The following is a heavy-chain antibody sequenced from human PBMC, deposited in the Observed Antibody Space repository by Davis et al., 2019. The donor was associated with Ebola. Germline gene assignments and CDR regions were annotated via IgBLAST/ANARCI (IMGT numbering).Heavy chain of an antibody. Sequence: GESLKISCTASGFTFSNYAMSWVRQAPGKGLEWVSRISGSADATYYADSVQGRFTVSRDNSKNILYLQMNSLRAEDTAIYYCAKSDCGGIGCKLINFWGQGTLVTVSS. V-gene: IGHV3-23*01. CDR3: AKSDCGGIGCKLINF. J-gene: IGHJ4*02. D-gene: IGHD2-21*01. CDR2: ISGSADAT. CDR1: GFTFSNYA.